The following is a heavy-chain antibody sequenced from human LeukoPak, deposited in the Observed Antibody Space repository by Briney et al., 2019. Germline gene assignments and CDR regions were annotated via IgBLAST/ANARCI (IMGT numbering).Heavy chain of an antibody. CDR1: GFTFSSYG. D-gene: IGHD5-24*01. CDR3: ARGSERRDGYNYLFDY. J-gene: IGHJ4*02. Sequence: GGSLRLSCAASGFTFSSYGMHWVRQAPGKGLEWVAFIRYDGSNKYYADSVKGRFTISRDNSKNTLYLQMNSLRAEDTAVYYCARGSERRDGYNYLFDYWGQGTLVTVSS. CDR2: IRYDGSNK. V-gene: IGHV3-30*02.